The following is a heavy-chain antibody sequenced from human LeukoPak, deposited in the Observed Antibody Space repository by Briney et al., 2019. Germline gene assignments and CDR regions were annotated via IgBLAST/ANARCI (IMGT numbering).Heavy chain of an antibody. Sequence: ASVKVSCKVSGYTLTELSMHWVRQAPGKGLEWMGGFDPEDGETIYAQKFQGRVTMTEDTSTDTAYMELSSLRAEDTAVYYCAKPSGMIVVVNYFDYWGQGTLVTVSS. J-gene: IGHJ4*02. CDR3: AKPSGMIVVVNYFDY. D-gene: IGHD3-22*01. V-gene: IGHV1-24*01. CDR1: GYTLTELS. CDR2: FDPEDGET.